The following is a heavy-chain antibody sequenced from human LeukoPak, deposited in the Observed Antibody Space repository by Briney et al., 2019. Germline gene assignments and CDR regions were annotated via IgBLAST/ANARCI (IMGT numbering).Heavy chain of an antibody. CDR2: ISSNGGST. CDR3: ARPSLLYSGSYYY. CDR1: GFPFSSYA. D-gene: IGHD1-26*01. Sequence: GGSLRRSCAASGFPFSSYAMHWVRQAPGRGLEYVSAISSNGGSTYDGNSVKGRFTIYRDNSKNTLYLQMGILKAEDMAVYYCARPSLLYSGSYYYWGQGTLVTVSS. V-gene: IGHV3-64*01. J-gene: IGHJ4*02.